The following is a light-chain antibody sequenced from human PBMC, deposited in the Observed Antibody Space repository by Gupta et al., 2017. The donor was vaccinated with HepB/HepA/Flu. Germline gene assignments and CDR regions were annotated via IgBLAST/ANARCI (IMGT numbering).Light chain of an antibody. CDR3: QQYDSYSFT. CDR2: KAS. J-gene: IGKJ2*01. CDR1: QSISSW. V-gene: IGKV1-5*03. Sequence: IQMTQSPSTLSASVGDTVTITCRASQSISSWLAWYQQKPGKAPKILIYKASSLQSGVPSRFSGSGSGTEFTLTISSLQPDDFATYYCQQYDSYSFTFGQGTKLEI.